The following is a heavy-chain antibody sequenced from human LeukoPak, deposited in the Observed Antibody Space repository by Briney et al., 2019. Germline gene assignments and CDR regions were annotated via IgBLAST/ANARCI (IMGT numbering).Heavy chain of an antibody. V-gene: IGHV4-34*01. CDR2: IHNSGTT. Sequence: PSETLSLTCAVSGGPFSSYFWSWIRRSSGKGLEWIGEIHNSGTTNYNPSLNSRVTISEDTSKNQFYLSLSSVTAADTAVYYCARRYYYNLGSFPFDFWGQGTLVTVSS. J-gene: IGHJ4*02. D-gene: IGHD3-10*01. CDR3: ARRYYYNLGSFPFDF. CDR1: GGPFSSYF.